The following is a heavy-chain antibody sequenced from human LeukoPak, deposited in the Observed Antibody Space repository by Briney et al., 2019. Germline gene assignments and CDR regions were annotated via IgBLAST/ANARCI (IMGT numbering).Heavy chain of an antibody. Sequence: GGSLRLSCAASGFTFDDYAMHWVRQAPGKGLEWVSGISWNSGSIGYADSVKGRFTISRDNAKNSLYLQMNSLRAEDTALYYCAKGGTIAAAVFDYWGQGTLVTVSS. CDR2: ISWNSGSI. J-gene: IGHJ4*02. D-gene: IGHD6-13*01. CDR3: AKGGTIAAAVFDY. CDR1: GFTFDDYA. V-gene: IGHV3-9*01.